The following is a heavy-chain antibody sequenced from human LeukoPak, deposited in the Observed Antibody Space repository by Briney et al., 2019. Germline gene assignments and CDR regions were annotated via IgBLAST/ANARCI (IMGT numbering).Heavy chain of an antibody. CDR3: ARKISCGGDCYSPDY. V-gene: IGHV3-33*01. Sequence: PGGSLGLSCAASGFTFSSYGMHWVRQAPGKGLEWVAVIWYDGSNKYYADSVKGRFTISRDNSKNTLYLQMNSLRAEDTAVYYCARKISCGGDCYSPDYWGQGTLVTVSS. D-gene: IGHD2-21*01. CDR1: GFTFSSYG. CDR2: IWYDGSNK. J-gene: IGHJ4*02.